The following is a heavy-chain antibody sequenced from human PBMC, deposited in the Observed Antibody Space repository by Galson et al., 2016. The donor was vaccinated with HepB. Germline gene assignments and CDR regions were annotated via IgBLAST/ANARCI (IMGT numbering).Heavy chain of an antibody. V-gene: IGHV2-5*08. CDR2: IFWDDDK. CDR3: ATAVIVAGGFDY. J-gene: IGHJ4*02. CDR1: GFSLNTSGTR. D-gene: IGHD3-22*01. Sequence: PALVKPTQTLTLTCTFSGFSLNTSGTRVGWIRQSPGKAPEWLARIFWDDDKRYSPSLRSRLTITKDTSKNQVVLTMTNMDPVDTATYYCATAVIVAGGFDYWGQGSLVTVSS.